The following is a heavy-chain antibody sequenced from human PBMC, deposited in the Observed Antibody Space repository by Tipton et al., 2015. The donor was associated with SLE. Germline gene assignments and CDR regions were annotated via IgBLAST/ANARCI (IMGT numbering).Heavy chain of an antibody. D-gene: IGHD3-3*01. CDR2: MFHSGTT. J-gene: IGHJ5*02. V-gene: IGHV4-38-2*01. CDR1: GYSISSDYY. CDR3: ARGFYVADFSSGFFVSWFDP. Sequence: TLSLTCEVSGYSISSDYYWGWIRQPPGEGLEWIGSMFHSGTTYVNPSLKSRVTISVDKSKSQFSLKVRSVTAADTAVYYCARGFYVADFSSGFFVSWFDPWCRGTLVTVSS.